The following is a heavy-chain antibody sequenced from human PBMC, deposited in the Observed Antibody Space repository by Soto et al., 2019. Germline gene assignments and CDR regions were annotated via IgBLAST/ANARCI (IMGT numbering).Heavy chain of an antibody. J-gene: IGHJ4*02. D-gene: IGHD3-3*01. CDR1: GFTFSSYA. CDR3: ARDLSSGTYKEYYFDY. Sequence: GGSLRLSCAASGFTFSSYAMHWVRQAPGKGLEWVAVISFDGSNEYYADSVKGRFTVSRDTSKNTLYLQMNSLRAEDTAVYYCARDLSSGTYKEYYFDYWGQGTLVTVSS. V-gene: IGHV3-30-3*01. CDR2: ISFDGSNE.